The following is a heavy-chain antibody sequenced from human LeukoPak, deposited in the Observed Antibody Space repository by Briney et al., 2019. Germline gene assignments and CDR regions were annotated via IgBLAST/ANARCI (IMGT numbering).Heavy chain of an antibody. CDR1: GFTFSSYA. D-gene: IGHD3-22*01. Sequence: PGGSLRLSCAASGFTFSSYAMSWVRQAPGKGLEWVSANSGSGGSTYYADSVKGRFTISRDNSKNTLYLQMNSLRAEDTAVYYCAKDPYYDSSGAVGYWGQGTLVTVSS. J-gene: IGHJ4*02. CDR2: NSGSGGST. CDR3: AKDPYYDSSGAVGY. V-gene: IGHV3-23*01.